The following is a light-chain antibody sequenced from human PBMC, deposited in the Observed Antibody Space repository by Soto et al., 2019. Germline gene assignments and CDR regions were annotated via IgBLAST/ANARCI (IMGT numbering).Light chain of an antibody. CDR2: EVS. V-gene: IGLV2-14*01. CDR1: SSDVGGYNH. J-gene: IGLJ1*01. Sequence: QSALTQPASVSGSPGQSITISCTGTSSDVGGYNHVFWYQHHPGKAPILIIYEVSYRPSGLSNRFSGSKSGNTASLTISGLQAEDEADYYCTSYRSSGTYAFGTGTKLTVL. CDR3: TSYRSSGTYA.